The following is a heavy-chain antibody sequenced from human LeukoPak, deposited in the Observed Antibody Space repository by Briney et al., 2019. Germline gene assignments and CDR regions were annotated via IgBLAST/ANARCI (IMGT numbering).Heavy chain of an antibody. D-gene: IGHD1-14*01. CDR3: ARDSPSRTGDAFDI. J-gene: IGHJ3*02. V-gene: IGHV3-33*01. CDR1: GFTFSSYG. CDR2: IWYDGSNK. Sequence: PGGSLRLSCAASGFTFSSYGMHWVRQAPGKGLEWVAVIWYDGSNKYYADSVKGRFTISRDNAKNSLYLQMNSLRAEDTAVYYCARDSPSRTGDAFDIRGQGTMVTVSS.